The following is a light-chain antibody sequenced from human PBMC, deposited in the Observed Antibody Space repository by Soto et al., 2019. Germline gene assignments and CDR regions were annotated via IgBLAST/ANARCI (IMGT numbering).Light chain of an antibody. J-gene: IGLJ3*02. Sequence: QSALTQPASVSGSPGQSITISCTGTSSDVGGYNYVSWYQQHPGKAPKLMIYEVSNRPSGVSNRFSGSKSGNTASLTISGLQAEDEADYYCSSYTSSSTYWVFGGGTKVT. CDR2: EVS. V-gene: IGLV2-14*01. CDR1: SSDVGGYNY. CDR3: SSYTSSSTYWV.